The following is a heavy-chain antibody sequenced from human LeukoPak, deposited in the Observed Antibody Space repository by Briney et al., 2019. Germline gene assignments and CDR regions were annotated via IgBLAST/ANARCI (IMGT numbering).Heavy chain of an antibody. D-gene: IGHD6-6*01. V-gene: IGHV1-8*01. CDR3: ARNGEYSSSSQFDY. J-gene: IGHJ4*02. CDR2: MNPNSGNT. CDR1: GYTFTSYD. Sequence: ASVKVSCKASGYTFTSYDINWVRQATGQGLEWMGWMNPNSGNTGYAQKFQGRVTMTRNTSISTAYMELSSLRSEDTAVYYCARNGEYSSSSQFDYWGQGTLVTVSS.